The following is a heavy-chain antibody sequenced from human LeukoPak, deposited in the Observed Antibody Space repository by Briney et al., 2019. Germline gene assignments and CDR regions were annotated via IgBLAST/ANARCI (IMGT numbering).Heavy chain of an antibody. J-gene: IGHJ4*02. CDR2: ISSSGSTI. V-gene: IGHV3-11*04. CDR1: GFTFSDYY. D-gene: IGHD2-21*01. Sequence: PGGSLRLSCAASGFTFSDYYMSWIRQAPGKGLEWVSYISSSGSTIYYADSVKGRFTISRDNSRNSLYLQMNSLRAEDTSVYYCARDKIVGPTALDYWGRGTLVTVSS. CDR3: ARDKIVGPTALDY.